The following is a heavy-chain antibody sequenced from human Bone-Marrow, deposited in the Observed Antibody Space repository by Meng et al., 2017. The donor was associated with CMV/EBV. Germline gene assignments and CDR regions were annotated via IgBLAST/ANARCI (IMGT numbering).Heavy chain of an antibody. J-gene: IGHJ1*01. V-gene: IGHV4-4*07. CDR3: ARDFSCYESC. CDR2: IYTSGST. D-gene: IGHD5-12*01. Sequence: GSLRLSCTVPGGSISSYYWSWIRQPAGKGLEWIGRIYTSGSTNYNPSLKSRVTISVDTSKNQFSLKLSSVTSADTAVYYCARDFSCYESCWGQGTLVTVSS. CDR1: GGSISSYY.